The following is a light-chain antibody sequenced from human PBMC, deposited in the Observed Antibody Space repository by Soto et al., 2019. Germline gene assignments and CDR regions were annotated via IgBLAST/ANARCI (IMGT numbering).Light chain of an antibody. CDR2: AAS. CDR1: QSISSY. J-gene: IGKJ1*01. V-gene: IGKV1-39*01. CDR3: QQSYTTPST. Sequence: DIEMTQSPSSLSASVGDRVTITCRASQSISSYLNWYQQKPGNAPNLLIYAASTLQSGVPSRFSAYGSETEFTLTISNLQAEDFATYYCQQSYTTPSTFGQGTKVEVK.